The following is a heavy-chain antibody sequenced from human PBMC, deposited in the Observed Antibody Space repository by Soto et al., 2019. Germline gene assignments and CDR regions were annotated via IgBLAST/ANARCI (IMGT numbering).Heavy chain of an antibody. J-gene: IGHJ3*01. CDR3: TRDPNGDYIGAFDF. V-gene: IGHV3-23*01. CDR2: IAGSGGDI. Sequence: GGSLRLSCAASAFTFSSYAMAWVRQAPGKGLEWVSSIAGSGGDISYADSVKGRFTISRDSSRNTLYLQMNSLRAEDTAVYYCTRDPNGDYIGAFDFWGQGIRVTV. D-gene: IGHD4-17*01. CDR1: AFTFSSYA.